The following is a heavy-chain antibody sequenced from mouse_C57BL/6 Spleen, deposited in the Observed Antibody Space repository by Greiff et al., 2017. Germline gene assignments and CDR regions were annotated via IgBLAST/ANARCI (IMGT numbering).Heavy chain of an antibody. J-gene: IGHJ3*01. V-gene: IGHV1-58*01. CDR2: IYIGNGYT. CDR1: GYTFTSYG. CDR3: AREEGIYYGYDRFAY. Sequence: EVKLQESGAELVRPGSSVKMSCKTSGYTFTSYGLNWVKQRPGQGLEWIGYIYIGNGYTEYNEKFKGKATLTSDTSSSTAYMQLSSLTSEDSAIYFCAREEGIYYGYDRFAYWGQGTLVTVSA. D-gene: IGHD2-2*01.